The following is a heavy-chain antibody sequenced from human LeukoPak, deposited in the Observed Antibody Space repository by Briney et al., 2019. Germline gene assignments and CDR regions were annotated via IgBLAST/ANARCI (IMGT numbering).Heavy chain of an antibody. Sequence: GASATVSCKASGYILNIYNMHWVRQAPGQGLEWMGIINPDTGHTAYAQNFQGRIAMTRDLSTNTVYMELSSLRSEDTAVYYCARDSVGATNWFDPWGQGTLVTVSS. CDR3: ARDSVGATNWFDP. J-gene: IGHJ5*02. V-gene: IGHV1-46*02. CDR2: INPDTGHT. D-gene: IGHD5-12*01. CDR1: GYILNIYN.